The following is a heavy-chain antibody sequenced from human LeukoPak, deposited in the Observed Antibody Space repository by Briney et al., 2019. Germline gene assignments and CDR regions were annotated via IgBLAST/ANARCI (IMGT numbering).Heavy chain of an antibody. V-gene: IGHV4-34*01. CDR1: GGSFSGYY. J-gene: IGHJ6*02. D-gene: IGHD2-2*02. CDR3: ARGGAPATATPYYYYGMDV. CDR2: INHSGST. Sequence: PSETLSLTCAVYGGSFSGYYWSWIRQPPGKGLEWIGGINHSGSTNYNPSLKSRVTISVDTSKNQFSLKLSSVTAADTAVYYCARGGAPATATPYYYYGMDVWGQGTTVTVSS.